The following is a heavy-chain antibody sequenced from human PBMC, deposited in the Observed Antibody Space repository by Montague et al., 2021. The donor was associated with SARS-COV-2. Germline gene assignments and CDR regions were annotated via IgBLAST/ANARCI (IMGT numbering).Heavy chain of an antibody. CDR2: LLEKRKN. J-gene: IGHJ4*02. CDR3: ARKGSGRSDLAY. D-gene: IGHD1-26*01. CDR1: GVVELRRRS. Sequence: SETLSLTCAVSGVVELRRRSENQTSELQSPRKVGFRLLLEKRKNKYKPSLKSRVSMSVDKSRNQFSLRLTSVTAADTAIYYCARKGSGRSDLAYWGQGTLVTVSS. V-gene: IGHV4-4*02.